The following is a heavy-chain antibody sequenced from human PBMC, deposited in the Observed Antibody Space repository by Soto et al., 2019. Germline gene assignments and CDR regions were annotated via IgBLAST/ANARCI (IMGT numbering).Heavy chain of an antibody. D-gene: IGHD6-13*01. J-gene: IGHJ4*02. CDR1: GFTFSSYA. CDR2: ISGSGGST. Sequence: EVQLLESGGGLVQPGGSLRLSCAASGFTFSSYAMSWVRQAPGKGLEWVSAISGSGGSTYYADSVKGRFTISRDNSKNTLYLQRNSLRAEDKAVYYCAKDRTWQQLAQFVYWGQGTLVTVSS. CDR3: AKDRTWQQLAQFVY. V-gene: IGHV3-23*01.